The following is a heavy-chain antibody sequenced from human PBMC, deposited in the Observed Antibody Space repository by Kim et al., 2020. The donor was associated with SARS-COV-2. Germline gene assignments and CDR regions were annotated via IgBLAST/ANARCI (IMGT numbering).Heavy chain of an antibody. V-gene: IGHV1-2*02. J-gene: IGHJ4*02. Sequence: PSSGGKTYPQQFKGRVTMTRDTSISPAYMELGRLRSDDTAVYYCARAWDYWGQGTLVTVSS. CDR2: PSSGGK. CDR3: ARAWDY.